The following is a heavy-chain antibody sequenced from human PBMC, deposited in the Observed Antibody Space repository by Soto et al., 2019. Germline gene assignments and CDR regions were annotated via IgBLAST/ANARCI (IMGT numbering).Heavy chain of an antibody. Sequence: SDTLSLTCAVYGGSFSGYYWSWIRQPPGKGLEWIGEINHSGSTNYNPSLKSRVTISVDTSKNQFSLKLSSVTAADTAVYYCARGETYYYDSSGYYPPDYWGQGTLVTVSS. CDR1: GGSFSGYY. J-gene: IGHJ4*02. V-gene: IGHV4-34*01. D-gene: IGHD3-22*01. CDR2: INHSGST. CDR3: ARGETYYYDSSGYYPPDY.